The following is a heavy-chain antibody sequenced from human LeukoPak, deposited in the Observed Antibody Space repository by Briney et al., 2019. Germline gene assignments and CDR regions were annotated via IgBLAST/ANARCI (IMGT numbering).Heavy chain of an antibody. V-gene: IGHV3-23*01. CDR2: ISGSGGRT. Sequence: GGSLRLSCAASGFTFSSDAMSWVRQAPGKGLECVAVISGSGGRTYYADSVKGRFTISRDSSNNTLYLQIDSLRDDDTAVYYCANTDIMTGYADYWGQGPLVSVSS. CDR3: ANTDIMTGYADY. D-gene: IGHD3-9*01. CDR1: GFTFSSDA. J-gene: IGHJ4*02.